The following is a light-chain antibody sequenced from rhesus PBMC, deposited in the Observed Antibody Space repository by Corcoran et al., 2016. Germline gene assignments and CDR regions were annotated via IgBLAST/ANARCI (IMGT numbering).Light chain of an antibody. CDR3: QHYSGSPLYG. J-gene: IGKJ2*01. Sequence: DIQMTQSPSSLSASIGDTVTITCRASQSISNSLAWYHQLPGKPPKLLSYRASTLQSGVPSRLTGTGSGSEFTLTISCLQSEDFATYYGQHYSGSPLYGFGQGTKVDIK. CDR2: RAS. CDR1: QSISNS. V-gene: IGKV1-22*01.